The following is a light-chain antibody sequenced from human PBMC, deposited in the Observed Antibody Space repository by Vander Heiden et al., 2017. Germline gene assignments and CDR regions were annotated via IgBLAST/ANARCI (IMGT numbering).Light chain of an antibody. V-gene: IGLV2-11*01. CDR2: DVT. CDR1: SSDVGGYNY. CDR3: SSYAASYTYV. Sequence: QSALTQSRPVSGSPGQSVTISCTGTSSDVGGYNYVSWYQQLPGKAPKLMIYDVTKRPSGVPDRFSASKSGNTASLTISGLQVEDEADYYCSSYAASYTYVFGTGTKVTVL. J-gene: IGLJ1*01.